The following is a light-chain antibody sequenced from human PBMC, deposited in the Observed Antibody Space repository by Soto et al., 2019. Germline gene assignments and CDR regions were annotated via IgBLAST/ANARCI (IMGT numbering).Light chain of an antibody. CDR1: QSVSSSY. CDR2: AAS. CDR3: QHFGGSLPVT. Sequence: EIVLTQSPGTLSLSPGERATLSCRASQSVSSSYLAWYQQTPGQAPRLLIYAASNRATGIPDRFSGSGSGTDFTLTISRLEPEDFAVYYCQHFGGSLPVTFGQGTRLEIK. V-gene: IGKV3-20*01. J-gene: IGKJ5*01.